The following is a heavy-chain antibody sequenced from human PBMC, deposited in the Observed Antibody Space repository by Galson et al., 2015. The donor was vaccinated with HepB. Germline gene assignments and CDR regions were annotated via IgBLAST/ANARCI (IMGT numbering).Heavy chain of an antibody. CDR1: GFPFSSYP. J-gene: IGHJ3*02. CDR2: IWYEGSDK. Sequence: SLRLSCAASGFPFSSYPMHWVRQAPDKGLEWVAVIWYEGSDKDYGESVKGRFTISRDNSKNMLYLQMNNLRVDDTAVYYCARRSSLPSGFGIWGQGTVVTVSS. V-gene: IGHV3-33*01. D-gene: IGHD3-3*01. CDR3: ARRSSLPSGFGI.